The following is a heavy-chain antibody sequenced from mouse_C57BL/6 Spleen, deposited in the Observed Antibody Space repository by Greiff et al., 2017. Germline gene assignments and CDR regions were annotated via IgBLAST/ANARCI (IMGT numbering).Heavy chain of an antibody. J-gene: IGHJ3*01. CDR1: GYTFTSYW. V-gene: IGHV1-61*01. CDR2: IYPSDSET. D-gene: IGHD2-2*01. CDR3: AKAEGVTTEGCAY. Sequence: QVQLQQPGAELVRPGSSVKLSCKASGYTFTSYWMDWVKQRPGQGLEWIGNIYPSDSETHYNQKLKDKATLTVDQSSSTAYMQHSSLTSEDSAVYYCAKAEGVTTEGCAYWGQGTLGTVSA.